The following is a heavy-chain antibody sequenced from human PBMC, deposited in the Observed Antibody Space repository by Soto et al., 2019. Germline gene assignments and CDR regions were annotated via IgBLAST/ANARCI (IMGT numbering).Heavy chain of an antibody. CDR3: ARAEDIAVVVAANLGAFDL. D-gene: IGHD2-15*01. CDR1: GYTFTSYG. V-gene: IGHV1-18*01. J-gene: IGHJ3*01. Sequence: QVQLVQSGAEVKKPGASVKVACKASGYTFTSYGISWVRQAPGQGLEWMGWISAYNGNTHEAQKLQGRDTMTTDTSTSTAYMERRSLRSDDTAVYYCARAEDIAVVVAANLGAFDLWCRGTM. CDR2: ISAYNGNT.